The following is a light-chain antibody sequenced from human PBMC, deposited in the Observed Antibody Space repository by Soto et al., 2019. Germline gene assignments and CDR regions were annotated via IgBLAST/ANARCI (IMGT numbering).Light chain of an antibody. Sequence: QSVLTQPPSASGSPGQSVTISCTGTSGDVGGYDYVSWYQQHPGKAPKLMIYEVTKRPLGVPDRFSGSKSGNTASLTVSGLQAEDEADSHCSSYAGSDNHYVFGHGTKVTV. CDR1: SGDVGGYDY. CDR2: EVT. J-gene: IGLJ1*01. CDR3: SSYAGSDNHYV. V-gene: IGLV2-8*01.